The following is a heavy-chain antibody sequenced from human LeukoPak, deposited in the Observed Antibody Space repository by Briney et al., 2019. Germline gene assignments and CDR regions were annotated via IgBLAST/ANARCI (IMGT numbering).Heavy chain of an antibody. J-gene: IGHJ4*02. Sequence: TGGSLRLSCAASGFTFSSYAMHWVRQAPGKGLEWVAVISYDGSNKYYADSVKGRFTISRDNSKNTLYLQMNSLRAEDTAVYYCAREQMVASFDYWGQGTLVTVSS. V-gene: IGHV3-30*04. CDR3: AREQMVASFDY. CDR1: GFTFSSYA. CDR2: ISYDGSNK. D-gene: IGHD2-15*01.